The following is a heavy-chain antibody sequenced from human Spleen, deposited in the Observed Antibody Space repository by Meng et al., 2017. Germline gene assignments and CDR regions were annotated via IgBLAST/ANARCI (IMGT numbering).Heavy chain of an antibody. CDR2: IKSKSDGGTT. CDR1: GVTFSTAW. V-gene: IGHV3-15*01. Sequence: VQLVESGGGLVKPGGSLRVSCAASGVTFSTAWMSWVRQVPGEGLEWVGHIKSKSDGGTTEYAAPVKGRFTISRDDSKNMLFLQMSSLKTEDTGMYYCTTDREWFDPWGQGTLVTVSS. CDR3: TTDREWFDP. J-gene: IGHJ5*02.